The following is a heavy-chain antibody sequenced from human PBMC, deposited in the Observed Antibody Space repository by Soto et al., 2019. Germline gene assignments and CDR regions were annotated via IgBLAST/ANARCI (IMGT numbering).Heavy chain of an antibody. Sequence: SETLSLTCAVSGGSISSSNWWSWVRQPPGKGLEWIGEIYHSGSTNYNPSLKSRVTISVDKSKNQFSLKLSSVTAADTAVYYCARDRRDDFWSGHPGYGMDVWGQGTTVTVSS. CDR3: ARDRRDDFWSGHPGYGMDV. J-gene: IGHJ6*02. CDR1: GGSISSSNW. V-gene: IGHV4-4*02. CDR2: IYHSGST. D-gene: IGHD3-3*01.